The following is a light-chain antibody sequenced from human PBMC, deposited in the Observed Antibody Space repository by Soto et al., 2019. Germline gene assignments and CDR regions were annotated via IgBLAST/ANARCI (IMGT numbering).Light chain of an antibody. CDR1: SSDVGGYNY. Sequence: QSALTQPRSVSGSPGQSVTISCTGNSSDVGGYNYVSWYQQHPGKAPKLMIYDVSKRPSGVPDRFSDSKSGNTASLTISGLLAEDEADYYCCSYAVSYIHVVFGGGTKLTVL. V-gene: IGLV2-11*01. CDR3: CSYAVSYIHVV. CDR2: DVS. J-gene: IGLJ2*01.